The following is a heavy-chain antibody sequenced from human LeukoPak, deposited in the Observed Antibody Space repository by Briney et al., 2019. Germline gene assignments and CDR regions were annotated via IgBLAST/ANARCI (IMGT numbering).Heavy chain of an antibody. J-gene: IGHJ3*02. CDR1: GGSISSYY. Sequence: SETLSLTCTVSGGSISSYYWSWIRQPPGKGLEWIGYIYYSGSTNYNPALKSRGTISVETAKNQVSVKLSTVTGRDTAVDYSGSTTYNPSLKSRVTISVDTSKNQFSLKLSSVTATDTAVYYCARLVCSSTSCLWAFDIWGQGTMVTVSS. CDR3: GSTTYNPSLKSRVTISVDTSKNQFSLKLSSVTATDTAVYYCARLVCSSTSCLWAFDI. CDR2: IYYSGST. D-gene: IGHD3-10*01. V-gene: IGHV4-59*08.